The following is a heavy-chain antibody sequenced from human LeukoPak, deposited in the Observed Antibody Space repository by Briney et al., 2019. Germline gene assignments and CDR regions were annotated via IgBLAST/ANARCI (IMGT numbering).Heavy chain of an antibody. D-gene: IGHD5-24*01. CDR2: TTPIFGTA. Sequence: SVKVSCKASGGTFSRYSINWVRQAPGQGPEWMGGTTPIFGTANYAQKFQGRVTITADESTSTAYMELSSLRSEDTAVYYCARWSRDGYNPGAFDIWGQGTMVTVSS. CDR1: GGTFSRYS. CDR3: ARWSRDGYNPGAFDI. J-gene: IGHJ3*02. V-gene: IGHV1-69*01.